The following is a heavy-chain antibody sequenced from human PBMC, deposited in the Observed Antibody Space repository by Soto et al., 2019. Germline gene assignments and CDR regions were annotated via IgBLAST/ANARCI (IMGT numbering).Heavy chain of an antibody. J-gene: IGHJ5*02. CDR2: IYYSGST. Sequence: SETLSLTCTVSGGSIRTYSWSWIRQPPGKGLEWIGYIYYSGSTNYNPSLRSRVTISVDTSKNQFSLKLTSVTAADTAVYYCARDYYDSSDYTTNWFDPWGQGTLVTVSS. D-gene: IGHD3-22*01. V-gene: IGHV4-59*08. CDR1: GGSIRTYS. CDR3: ARDYYDSSDYTTNWFDP.